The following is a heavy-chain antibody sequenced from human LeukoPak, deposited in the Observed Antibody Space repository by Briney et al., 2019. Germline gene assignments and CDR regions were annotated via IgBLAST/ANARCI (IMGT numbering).Heavy chain of an antibody. CDR2: ISWNSGSI. CDR3: AKDNRRHYTSGPNPDSLH. D-gene: IGHD6-19*01. J-gene: IGHJ4*02. Sequence: GGSLRLSCAASGFPFSSYWMHWVRQPPGKGLEWVSGISWNSGSIDYADSVKGRFTISRDNAKNSLYLQMNSLRVEDTAFYYCAKDNRRHYTSGPNPDSLHWGQGALVTVSS. CDR1: GFPFSSYW. V-gene: IGHV3-9*01.